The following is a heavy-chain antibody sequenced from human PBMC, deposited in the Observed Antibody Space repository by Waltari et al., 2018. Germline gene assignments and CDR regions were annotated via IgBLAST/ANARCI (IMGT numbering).Heavy chain of an antibody. CDR2: IDDGGSS. CDR1: GLRVSRYY. D-gene: IGHD3-16*01. V-gene: IGHV3-53*02. J-gene: IGHJ6*02. CDR3: ARVWRNYHYYGMDV. Sequence: EVQLVVTGGGLTQPGGSLSLYFAASGLRVSRYYRSWVSQDPGRGLGWVSTIDDGGSSYYADSVKGRLTISRDNSKNTVYLQMNSLRVDDTAVYYCARVWRNYHYYGMDVWGQGTTVTVSS.